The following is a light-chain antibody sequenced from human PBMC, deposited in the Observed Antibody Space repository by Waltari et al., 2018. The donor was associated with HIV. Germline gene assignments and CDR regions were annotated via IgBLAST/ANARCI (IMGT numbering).Light chain of an antibody. V-gene: IGLV4-69*01. Sequence: QIILTQSPSASASPGASVKLTCTLSSEHSNFAIAWLQQQPEKGPRYLMKLNSDGSHTKGDGIPDRFSGARSGAERYLSISSLHSDDEADYYCQTWGMGIVVFGGGTKLTVL. CDR3: QTWGMGIVV. J-gene: IGLJ3*02. CDR1: SEHSNFA. CDR2: LNSDGSH.